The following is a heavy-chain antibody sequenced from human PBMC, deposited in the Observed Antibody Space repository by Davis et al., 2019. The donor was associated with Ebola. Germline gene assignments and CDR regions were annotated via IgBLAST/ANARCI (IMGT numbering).Heavy chain of an antibody. J-gene: IGHJ4*02. CDR1: GFTFSNYA. CDR2: ISYDGSNK. CDR3: AREGELWITFPDY. Sequence: PGGSLRLSCVVSGFTFSNYAMHWVRQAPGKGLEWVAVISYDGSNKYYADYVKGRFTISRHSSENTVFLQMNSLRAEDTAVYYCAREGELWITFPDYWGQGTLVTVSS. V-gene: IGHV3-30*14. D-gene: IGHD3-16*01.